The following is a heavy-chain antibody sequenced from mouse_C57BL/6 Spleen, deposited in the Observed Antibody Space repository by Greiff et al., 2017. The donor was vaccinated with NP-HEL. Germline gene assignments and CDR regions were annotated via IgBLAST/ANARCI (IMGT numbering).Heavy chain of an antibody. CDR2: IHPNSGST. Sequence: QVQLQQPGAELVKPGASVKLSCKASGYTFTSYWMHWVKQRPGQGLEWIGMIHPNSGSTNYNEKFKSKATLTVDKSSSTAYMQLSSLTSEDSAVYYWARLSYGSSYDAYWGQGTLVTVSA. V-gene: IGHV1-64*01. J-gene: IGHJ3*01. CDR1: GYTFTSYW. CDR3: ARLSYGSSYDAY. D-gene: IGHD1-1*01.